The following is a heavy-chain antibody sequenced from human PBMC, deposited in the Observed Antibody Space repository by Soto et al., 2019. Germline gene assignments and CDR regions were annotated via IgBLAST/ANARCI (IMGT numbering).Heavy chain of an antibody. V-gene: IGHV1-69*12. CDR3: ARSYCSGGSCYGDYYYYGMDV. J-gene: IGHJ6*02. D-gene: IGHD2-15*01. CDR1: GGTFSSYA. CDR2: IIPICGTA. Sequence: VQLVQSGSEVKKPGSSVTVSCKASGGTFSSYAISWVRQATGQGLEWMGGIIPICGTANYAQKFQGSIRITAAESTSTAYLGLSSVRSEDTAVYSCARSYCSGGSCYGDYYYYGMDVWGQGTTVAVSS.